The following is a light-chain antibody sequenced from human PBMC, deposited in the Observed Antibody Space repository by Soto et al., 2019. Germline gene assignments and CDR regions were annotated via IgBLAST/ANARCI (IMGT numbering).Light chain of an antibody. CDR1: QSVSSN. CDR3: QPYNKWTHT. Sequence: EIVMTQSPATLSVSPGERATLSCRASQSVSSNLAWYQQQPGQAPSLLIYGASTRATGIPARFSCSGSGTEFTLTISSLQSEDFAVYYFQPYNKWTHTCGQGTKLES. CDR2: GAS. V-gene: IGKV3-15*01. J-gene: IGKJ2*01.